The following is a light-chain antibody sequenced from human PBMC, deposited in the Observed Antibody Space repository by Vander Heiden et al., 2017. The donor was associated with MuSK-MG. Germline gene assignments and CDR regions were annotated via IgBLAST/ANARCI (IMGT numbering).Light chain of an antibody. V-gene: IGLV3-1*01. Sequence: SYELTQPPSVSVSPGQTASIPCPGDKLGDKYACWYQQKPGQSPVLVIYQDSKRPSGIPERFSGSNSGNTATLTISGTQAMDEADYYCQAWDSSTETVFGGGTKLTVL. J-gene: IGLJ3*02. CDR1: KLGDKY. CDR2: QDS. CDR3: QAWDSSTETV.